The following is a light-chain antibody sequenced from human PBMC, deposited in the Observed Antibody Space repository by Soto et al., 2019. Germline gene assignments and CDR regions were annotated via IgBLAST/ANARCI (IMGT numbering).Light chain of an antibody. CDR1: SSDVGGYNY. CDR3: CSYAGSYTHYV. CDR2: DVS. V-gene: IGLV2-11*01. Sequence: QSALTQPRSVSGSPGQSITISCTGTSSDVGGYNYVSWYRQHPGKAPKLMIYDVSKRPSGVPDRSSGSKSGNTASLTISGLQDEDEADYYCCSYAGSYTHYVFGTGTKLTVL. J-gene: IGLJ1*01.